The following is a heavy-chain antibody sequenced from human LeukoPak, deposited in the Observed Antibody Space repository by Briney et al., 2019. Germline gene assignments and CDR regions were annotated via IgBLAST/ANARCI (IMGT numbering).Heavy chain of an antibody. J-gene: IGHJ4*02. Sequence: GGSLRLSCAASGFTFSSYAMSWVRQAPGKGLEWVSAISGSGGSTYYVDSVKGRFTISRDNSKNTLYLQMNSLRAEDTAVYYCARDNNGDYLDYWGQGTLVTVSS. CDR3: ARDNNGDYLDY. D-gene: IGHD1/OR15-1a*01. V-gene: IGHV3-23*01. CDR2: ISGSGGST. CDR1: GFTFSSYA.